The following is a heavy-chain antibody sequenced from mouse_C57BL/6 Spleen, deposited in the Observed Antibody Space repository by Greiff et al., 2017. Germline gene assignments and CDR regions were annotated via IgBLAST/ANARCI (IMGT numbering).Heavy chain of an antibody. V-gene: IGHV1-64*01. CDR3: ARGPPWGDY. Sequence: QVQLKQPGAELVKPGASVKLSCKASGYTFTSYWMHWVKQRPGQGLEWIGMIHPNSGSTNYNEKFKSKATLTVDKSSSTAYMQLGSLTSEDSAVYYCARGPPWGDYWGQGTTLTVSS. J-gene: IGHJ2*01. CDR1: GYTFTSYW. CDR2: IHPNSGST.